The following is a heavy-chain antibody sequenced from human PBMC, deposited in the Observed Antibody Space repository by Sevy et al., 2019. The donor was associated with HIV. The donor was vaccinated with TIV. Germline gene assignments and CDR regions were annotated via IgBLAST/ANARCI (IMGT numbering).Heavy chain of an antibody. V-gene: IGHV3-33*01. CDR3: ARGQENIVLVPAAPMTDYYYYYGMDV. Sequence: GGSLRLSCAASGFTFSSYGMHWVRQAPGKGLEWVAVIWYDGSNKYYAHSVKGRFTISRDNSKNTLYLQMNSLRAEDTAVYYCARGQENIVLVPAAPMTDYYYYYGMDVWGQETTVTVSS. D-gene: IGHD2-2*01. CDR1: GFTFSSYG. CDR2: IWYDGSNK. J-gene: IGHJ6*02.